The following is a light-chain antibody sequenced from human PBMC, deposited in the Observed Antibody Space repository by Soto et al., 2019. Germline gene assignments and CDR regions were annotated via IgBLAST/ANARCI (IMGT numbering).Light chain of an antibody. V-gene: IGLV3-21*02. CDR3: QVWDTNSGAV. J-gene: IGLJ2*01. CDR1: NLQTKN. CDR2: DDN. Sequence: SYVLTQPPSVSVAPGQTAIITCGGDNLQTKNVHWYQQRPRQAPVLVIYDDNDRPSGIPERFSGSNSGNLATLTLSRVEARDEADYYCQVWDTNSGAVFGGGTKLTVL.